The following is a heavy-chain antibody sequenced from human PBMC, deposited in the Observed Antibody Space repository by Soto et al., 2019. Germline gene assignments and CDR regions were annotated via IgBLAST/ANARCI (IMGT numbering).Heavy chain of an antibody. Sequence: PSETLSLTCTVSGGSISGYYWSWIRQPPGKGLEWIGCIYYSGTTAYNPSLKSRVTISGDRSRNQFSLKLTSLTVTDTAEYYCARAGVAGMDDGLDYWGQGTLVTVSS. CDR1: GGSISGYY. CDR3: ARAGVAGMDDGLDY. V-gene: IGHV4-59*08. CDR2: IYYSGTT. D-gene: IGHD6-19*01. J-gene: IGHJ4*02.